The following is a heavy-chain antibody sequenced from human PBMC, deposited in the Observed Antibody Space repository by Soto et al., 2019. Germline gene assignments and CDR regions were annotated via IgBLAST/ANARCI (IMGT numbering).Heavy chain of an antibody. J-gene: IGHJ4*02. D-gene: IGHD5-18*01. V-gene: IGHV1-69*06. CDR2: IIPIFGTA. CDR3: ARDATDTAMVGFDY. CDR1: GGTFSSYA. Sequence: QVQLVQSGAEVKKPGSSVKVSCKASGGTFSSYAISWVRQAPGQGLEWMGGIIPIFGTANYAQKFQGRVTTTADKSTSTAYMELSSLRSEDTALYYCARDATDTAMVGFDYWGQGTLVTVSS.